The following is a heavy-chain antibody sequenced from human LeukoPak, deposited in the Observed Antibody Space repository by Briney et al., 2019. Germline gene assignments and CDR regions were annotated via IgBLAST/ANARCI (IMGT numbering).Heavy chain of an antibody. J-gene: IGHJ4*02. CDR2: INHSGST. V-gene: IGHV4-34*01. CDR1: GGSFSGYY. Sequence: SETLSLTCAVYGGSFSGYYWSWIRQPPGKGLEWTGEINHSGSTNYNPSLKSRVTISVDTSKNQFSLKLSSVTAADTAVYYCASGSAVAAAGAYWGQGTLVTVSS. D-gene: IGHD6-13*01. CDR3: ASGSAVAAAGAY.